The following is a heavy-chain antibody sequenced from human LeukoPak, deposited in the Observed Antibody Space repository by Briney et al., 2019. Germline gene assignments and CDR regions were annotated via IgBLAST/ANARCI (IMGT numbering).Heavy chain of an antibody. V-gene: IGHV3-48*03. J-gene: IGHJ5*02. CDR2: ISSSGSTI. D-gene: IGHD4-17*01. Sequence: GGSLRLSCAASGFTFSSYEMNWVPQAPGKGLEWVSYISSSGSTIYYADSVKGRFTISRDNAKNSLYLQMNSLRAEDTSVYYCARDTNGDGWFDPWGQGTLVTVSS. CDR3: ARDTNGDGWFDP. CDR1: GFTFSSYE.